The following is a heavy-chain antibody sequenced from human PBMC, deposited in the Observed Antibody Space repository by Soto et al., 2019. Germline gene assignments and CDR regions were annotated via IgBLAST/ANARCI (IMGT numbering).Heavy chain of an antibody. D-gene: IGHD2-8*01. J-gene: IGHJ5*02. V-gene: IGHV1-8*01. CDR1: GYTFTSYD. CDR2: MNPNSGNT. Sequence: GASVKVSCKASGYTFTSYDINWVRQATGQGLEWMGWMNPNSGNTGYAQKFQGRVTMTRNTSIRTAYMELSSLRSEDTAVYYCARMLRKQNRFDPWGQGTLATVSS. CDR3: ARMLRKQNRFDP.